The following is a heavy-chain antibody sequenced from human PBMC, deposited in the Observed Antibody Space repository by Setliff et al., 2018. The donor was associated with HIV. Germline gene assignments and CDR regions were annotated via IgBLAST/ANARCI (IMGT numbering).Heavy chain of an antibody. CDR1: GGSISSSNYY. CDR3: ARTKDCSNTSCPGTHYYYYMDV. D-gene: IGHD2-2*01. CDR2: IYYSGS. V-gene: IGHV4-39*01. J-gene: IGHJ6*03. Sequence: SLTCTVSGGSISSSNYYWGWIRQPPGKGLEWIGTIYYSGSKSRVTISVDTSKNQFSLKLSSVTAADTAVYYWARTKDCSNTSCPGTHYYYYMDVWGKGTTVTVSS.